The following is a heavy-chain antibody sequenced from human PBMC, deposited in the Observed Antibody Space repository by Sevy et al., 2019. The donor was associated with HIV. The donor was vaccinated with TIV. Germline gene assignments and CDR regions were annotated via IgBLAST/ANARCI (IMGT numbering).Heavy chain of an antibody. D-gene: IGHD6-6*01. CDR3: AREYSSFYDNAGYYGMDV. CDR2: IYTSGST. V-gene: IGHV4-4*07. CDR1: GGSISSYY. Sequence: TLSLTCTVSGGSISSYYWSWIRQPAGKGLEWIRRIYTSGSTNYNPSLKSRVTMSVDTSKNQFSLKLSSVTAADTAVYYCAREYSSFYDNAGYYGMDVWGQGTTVTVSS. J-gene: IGHJ6*02.